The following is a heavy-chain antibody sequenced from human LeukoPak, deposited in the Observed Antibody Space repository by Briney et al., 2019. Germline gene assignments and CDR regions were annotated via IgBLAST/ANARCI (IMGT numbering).Heavy chain of an antibody. CDR1: GGSISSGGYY. CDR3: AREHGDGPFDY. Sequence: SQTLSLTCTVSGGSISSGGYYWSWIRQHPGKGLEWIGYIYYSGSTYYNPSLKSRVTISVDTSKNQFSLKQSSVTAADTAVYYYAREHGDGPFDYWGQGTLVTVSS. J-gene: IGHJ4*02. CDR2: IYYSGST. V-gene: IGHV4-31*03. D-gene: IGHD4-17*01.